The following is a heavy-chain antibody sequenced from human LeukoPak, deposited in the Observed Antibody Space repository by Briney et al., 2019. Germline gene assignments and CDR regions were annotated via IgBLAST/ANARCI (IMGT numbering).Heavy chain of an antibody. CDR1: GFTFSSYS. Sequence: PGGSLRLSCAASGFTFSSYSMNWVRQAPGKGLEWVSSISSSSSYIYYADSVKGRFTISRDNAKNSLYLQMNSLRAEDTAVYYCAGEGRGVIDYWGQGTLVTVSS. CDR3: AGEGRGVIDY. D-gene: IGHD3-10*01. CDR2: ISSSSSYI. J-gene: IGHJ4*02. V-gene: IGHV3-21*01.